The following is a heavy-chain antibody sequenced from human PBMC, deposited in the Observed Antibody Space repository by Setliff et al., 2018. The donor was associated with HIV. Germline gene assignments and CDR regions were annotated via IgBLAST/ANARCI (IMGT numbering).Heavy chain of an antibody. J-gene: IGHJ4*02. CDR1: GFTFSSYS. D-gene: IGHD3-22*01. CDR2: ISSSSSTI. V-gene: IGHV3-48*04. Sequence: GGSLRLSCAASGFTFSSYSMNWVRQAPGKGLEWVSYISSSSSTIYYADSVKGRFTISRDNAKNSLYLQMNSLRAEDTAVYYCARARGYYDSSGYNDYWGQGTLVTAPQ. CDR3: ARARGYYDSSGYNDY.